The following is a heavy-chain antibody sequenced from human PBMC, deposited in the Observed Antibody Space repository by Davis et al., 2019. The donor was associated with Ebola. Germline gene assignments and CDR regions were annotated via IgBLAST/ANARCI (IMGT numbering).Heavy chain of an antibody. Sequence: SETLSLTCTVSGGSISSYYWSWIRQPPGKGLEWIGYIYYSGSTNYNPSLKSRVTISVDTSKNQFSLKLSSVTAADTAVYYCARHPLLWFGGRFDYWGQGTLVTVSS. D-gene: IGHD3-10*01. V-gene: IGHV4-59*08. CDR1: GGSISSYY. J-gene: IGHJ4*02. CDR3: ARHPLLWFGGRFDY. CDR2: IYYSGST.